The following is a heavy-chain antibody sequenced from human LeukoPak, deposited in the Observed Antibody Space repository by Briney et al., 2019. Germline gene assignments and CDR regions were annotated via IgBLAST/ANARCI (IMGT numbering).Heavy chain of an antibody. Sequence: ASVNVSCKASGYTFTSHGISWVGQAPGQGLEWMGWISAYNGKTNYAQKLQGRVTMTTHTSTSTAYMELRSLRSDDTAVYYCARDRIGEDFWSGSLFGYYYYGMDVWGQGTTVTVSS. V-gene: IGHV1-18*01. CDR2: ISAYNGKT. CDR3: ARDRIGEDFWSGSLFGYYYYGMDV. CDR1: GYTFTSHG. J-gene: IGHJ6*02. D-gene: IGHD3-3*01.